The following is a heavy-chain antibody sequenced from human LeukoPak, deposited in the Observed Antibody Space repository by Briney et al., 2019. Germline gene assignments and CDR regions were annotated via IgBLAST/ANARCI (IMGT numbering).Heavy chain of an antibody. Sequence: GGSLRLSFAVAGFVFSCNWMTSVRQAPGKGLEWVANIKQDGSEKYYVDSVKGRFTISRHNAKNSLYLQMNSLRAEDTAVYYCARGLRWVDYCGQGTPVTVSS. V-gene: IGHV3-7*04. CDR1: GFVFSCNW. CDR3: ARGLRWVDY. CDR2: IKQDGSEK. J-gene: IGHJ4*02. D-gene: IGHD4-23*01.